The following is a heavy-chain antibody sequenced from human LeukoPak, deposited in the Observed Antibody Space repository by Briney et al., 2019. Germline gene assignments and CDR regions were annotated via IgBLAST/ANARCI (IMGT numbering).Heavy chain of an antibody. Sequence: GSLRLSCAASGFTFSSYSMNWVRLAPGKGLEWVSSISSSSSYIYYADSVKGRFTISRDNAKNSLYLQMNSLRAEDTAVYYCARAVVGATPFADYWGQGTLVTVSS. D-gene: IGHD1-26*01. J-gene: IGHJ4*02. CDR1: GFTFSSYS. V-gene: IGHV3-21*01. CDR2: ISSSSSYI. CDR3: ARAVVGATPFADY.